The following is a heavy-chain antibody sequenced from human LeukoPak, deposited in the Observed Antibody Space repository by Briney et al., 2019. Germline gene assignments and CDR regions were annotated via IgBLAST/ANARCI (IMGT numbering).Heavy chain of an antibody. V-gene: IGHV4-39*07. CDR2: IYYSGST. Sequence: SETLSLTCTVSGGSFSSSSYYWGWIRQPPGKGLEWIGSIYYSGSTYYNPSLKSRVTISVDTSKNQFSLNLSSVTAADTAVYYCARSSSSWIRYYFDYWGQGTLVTVSS. CDR1: GGSFSSSSYY. D-gene: IGHD6-13*01. J-gene: IGHJ4*02. CDR3: ARSSSSWIRYYFDY.